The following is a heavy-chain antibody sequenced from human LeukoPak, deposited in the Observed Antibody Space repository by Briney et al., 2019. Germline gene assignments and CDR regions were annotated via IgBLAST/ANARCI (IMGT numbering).Heavy chain of an antibody. Sequence: GGSLRLSCAAPGFTFSSYAMSWVRQAPGKGLEWVSAISGSGGSTYYADSVKGRFTISRDNSKNTLYLQMNSLRAEDTAVYYCAKDTPLNYDILTGHGYFDYWGQGTLVTVSS. CDR3: AKDTPLNYDILTGHGYFDY. D-gene: IGHD3-9*01. V-gene: IGHV3-23*01. CDR2: ISGSGGST. J-gene: IGHJ4*02. CDR1: GFTFSSYA.